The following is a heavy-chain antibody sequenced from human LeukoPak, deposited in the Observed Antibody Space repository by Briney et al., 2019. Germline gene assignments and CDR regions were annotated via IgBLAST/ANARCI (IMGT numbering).Heavy chain of an antibody. J-gene: IGHJ6*02. CDR2: IYTSGST. Sequence: SETLSLTCTVSGGSISSGSYYWSWIRQPPGKGLEWIGRIYTSGSTNYTPSLKSRVTISVDTSKNQFSLKLSSVTAADTAVYYCARYSSGWYGGGYYYYGMDVWGQGTTVTVSS. V-gene: IGHV4-61*02. CDR1: GGSISSGSYY. CDR3: ARYSSGWYGGGYYYYGMDV. D-gene: IGHD6-19*01.